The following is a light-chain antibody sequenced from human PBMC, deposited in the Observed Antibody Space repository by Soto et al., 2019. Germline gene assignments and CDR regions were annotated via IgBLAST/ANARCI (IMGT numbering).Light chain of an antibody. CDR2: GAS. V-gene: IGKV3-20*01. CDR1: QSVSSSY. CDR3: QQYGSAPPYS. Sequence: EIVLTQSPGTLSLSPGERATLSCRASQSVSSSYLAWYQQKPGQAPRLLFYGASSRATGIPDRFSGSGSGTDFTLTISRLEPEDLAVYYCQQYGSAPPYSFGQGTKLEIK. J-gene: IGKJ2*01.